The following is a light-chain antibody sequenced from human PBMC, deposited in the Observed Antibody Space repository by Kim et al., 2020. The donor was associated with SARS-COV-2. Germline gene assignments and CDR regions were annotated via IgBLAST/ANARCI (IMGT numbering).Light chain of an antibody. CDR3: QQSYSTPWT. J-gene: IGKJ1*01. Sequence: ASVGDRGTITCRASQSISSYLKWYQQKPGKAPKLLIYAASSLQSGVPSKFSGSGSGTDFTLTISSLQPEDFATYYCQQSYSTPWTFCQGTKVDIK. CDR1: QSISSY. CDR2: AAS. V-gene: IGKV1-39*01.